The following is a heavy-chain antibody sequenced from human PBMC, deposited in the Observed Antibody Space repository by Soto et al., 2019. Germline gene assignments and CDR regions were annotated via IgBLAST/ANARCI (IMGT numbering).Heavy chain of an antibody. CDR1: GFAFSSFT. V-gene: IGHV3-30-3*01. CDR2: ISSDGSDK. J-gene: IGHJ4*02. CDR3: ASPPKAGSGKWGGFDY. D-gene: IGHD3-10*01. Sequence: QVQLVESGGGVVQPGGSLRLSCAASGFAFSSFTTHWVRQAPGKGLEWVAVISSDGSDKYYADSVKGRFTISRDNSKNTLNLQMNSLRVEDTAVYYCASPPKAGSGKWGGFDYWGQGTLVTDS.